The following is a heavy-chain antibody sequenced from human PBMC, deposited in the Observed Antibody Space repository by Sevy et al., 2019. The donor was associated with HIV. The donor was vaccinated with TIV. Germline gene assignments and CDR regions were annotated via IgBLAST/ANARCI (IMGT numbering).Heavy chain of an antibody. Sequence: GGSLRLSCAASGFTFSSYSMNWVRQAPGKGLEWISYISGSNNTISYADSVKGRFTISRDNAKNSLYLQMNNLRAEDTAVYYCAREAYCSGGTCYLGWFDPWGQGTLVTVS. D-gene: IGHD2-15*01. CDR1: GFTFSSYS. J-gene: IGHJ5*02. V-gene: IGHV3-48*01. CDR2: ISGSNNTI. CDR3: AREAYCSGGTCYLGWFDP.